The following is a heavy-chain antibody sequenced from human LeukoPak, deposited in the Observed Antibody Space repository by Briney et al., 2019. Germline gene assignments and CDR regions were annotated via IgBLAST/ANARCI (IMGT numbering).Heavy chain of an antibody. CDR2: ISGGGETT. J-gene: IGHJ4*02. Sequence: PGGSLRLSCAASGFTFNNYAMNWVRQAPGKGLEWVSSISGGGETTYYADSAKGRFTISRDNSQNTLYLQMSSLRAGDTAVYYCARDYADYVGYFFFDYWGQGTLVTVSS. CDR1: GFTFNNYA. CDR3: ARDYADYVGYFFFDY. V-gene: IGHV3-23*01. D-gene: IGHD4-17*01.